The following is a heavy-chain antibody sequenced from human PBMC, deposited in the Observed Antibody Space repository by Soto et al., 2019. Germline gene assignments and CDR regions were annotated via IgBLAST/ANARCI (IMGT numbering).Heavy chain of an antibody. CDR1: GFTFSDHY. CDR2: TRNKDNSYTT. V-gene: IGHV3-72*01. J-gene: IGHJ4*02. CDR3: ARKLMTTVTYYDF. Sequence: EVQLVESGGGLVQPGGSLRLSCAGSGFTFSDHYMDWVRQAPGTGLAWVGRTRNKDNSYTTEYAASVKGRFTISRDDSKLSVYLQMNSVKIEDTAVYYCARKLMTTVTYYDFWGQGSLVTVSP. D-gene: IGHD4-17*01.